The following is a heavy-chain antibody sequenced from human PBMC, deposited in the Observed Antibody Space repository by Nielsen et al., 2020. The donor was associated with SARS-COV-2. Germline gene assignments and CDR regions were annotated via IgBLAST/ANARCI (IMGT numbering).Heavy chain of an antibody. CDR1: GFTFSRSW. D-gene: IGHD2-21*02. Sequence: GGSLRLSCAASGFTFSRSWMSWVRQAPGKGLAWVANIKQDGSEKYYVDSVKGRFTISRDNARNSLFLQMNSLRVEDTAVYYCARISDSAWYFDYWGQGTLVTVSS. CDR3: ARISDSAWYFDY. CDR2: IKQDGSEK. V-gene: IGHV3-7*03. J-gene: IGHJ4*02.